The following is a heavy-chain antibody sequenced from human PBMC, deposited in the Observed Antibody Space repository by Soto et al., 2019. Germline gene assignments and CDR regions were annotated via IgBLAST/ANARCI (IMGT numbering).Heavy chain of an antibody. CDR1: GGTFSSYA. CDR2: IIPIFGTA. CDR3: ARDGDYGDYVPFFDY. V-gene: IGHV1-69*12. Sequence: QVQLVQSGAEVKKPGSSVKVSCKASGGTFSSYAISWVRQAPGQGLEWMGGIIPIFGTANYAQKFQGRVTLTADESTSTAYMELSSLRSEDTAVYYCARDGDYGDYVPFFDYWGQGTLVTVSS. D-gene: IGHD4-17*01. J-gene: IGHJ4*02.